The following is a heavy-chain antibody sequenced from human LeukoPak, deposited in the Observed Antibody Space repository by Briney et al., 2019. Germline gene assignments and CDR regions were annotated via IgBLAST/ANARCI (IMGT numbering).Heavy chain of an antibody. CDR2: IIPILGIA. CDR1: GGTFSSYA. CDR3: ARDRERWLQLLDY. V-gene: IGHV1-69*04. J-gene: IGHJ4*02. Sequence: ASVKVSCKASGGTFSSYAISWVRQAPGQGLEWMGRIIPILGIANYAQKFQGRVTITADKSTSTAYMELSSLRSEDTAVYYCARDRERWLQLLDYWGQGTLVTVSS. D-gene: IGHD5-24*01.